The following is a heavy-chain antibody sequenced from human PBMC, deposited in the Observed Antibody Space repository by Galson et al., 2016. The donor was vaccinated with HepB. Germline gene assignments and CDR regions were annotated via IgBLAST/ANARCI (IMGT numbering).Heavy chain of an antibody. CDR2: VSASGEST. D-gene: IGHD3-10*01. J-gene: IGHJ4*02. CDR3: AKSSYYYGSGSYRSNFDY. Sequence: SLRLSCATSGFSFYNFAMSWVRQAPGKGLEWVSDVSASGESTNYADSVKGRFTISRDNSKTTLYLQLNSLRADDTAVYYCAKSSYYYGSGSYRSNFDYWGQGTLVTVSS. CDR1: GFSFYNFA. V-gene: IGHV3-23*01.